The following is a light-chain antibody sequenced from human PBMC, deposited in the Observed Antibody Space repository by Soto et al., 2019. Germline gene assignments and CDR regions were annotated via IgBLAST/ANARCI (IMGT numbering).Light chain of an antibody. J-gene: IGKJ4*01. Sequence: EIVLTQSPGTLSLSPGERATLSCRASQSISSSLAWYQQNPGQAPRLLIFDAPNRATGIPVRFSGSGSGTDFTLTISSLEPDDFTVYYCQQHSDWPLTFGGGTKVDIK. CDR1: QSISSS. CDR2: DAP. CDR3: QQHSDWPLT. V-gene: IGKV3-11*01.